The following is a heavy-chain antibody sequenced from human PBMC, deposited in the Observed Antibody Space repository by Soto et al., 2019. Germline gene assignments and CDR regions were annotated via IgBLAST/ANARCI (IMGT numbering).Heavy chain of an antibody. V-gene: IGHV1-69*01. Sequence: QVQLVQSGAEVKKPGSSVKVSCKASADTFNSYSLSWLRQAPGQRLEWMGGITPVFGTADYAQSFEDRLTITADGSTRKVYMELSSLRSDDTAVYYCARSLEGNTVTNWFAPWGQGDLVTVSS. CDR1: ADTFNSYS. J-gene: IGHJ5*02. CDR3: ARSLEGNTVTNWFAP. D-gene: IGHD4-17*01. CDR2: ITPVFGTA.